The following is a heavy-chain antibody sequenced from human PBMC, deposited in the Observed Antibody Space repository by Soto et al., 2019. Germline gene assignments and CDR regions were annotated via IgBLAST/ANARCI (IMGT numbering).Heavy chain of an antibody. CDR3: ARRLRYYYDSSPSPFDY. V-gene: IGHV1-18*04. D-gene: IGHD3-22*01. CDR1: GYTFTNYG. J-gene: IGHJ4*02. Sequence: QVQLVQSGAEVKKPGASVKVSCKASGYTFTNYGLAWVRQAPGQGLEWLGWITTWNHNTDYAQKVQGRVTMTPDTSTTTAYMELRSLRSDDTAVYYCARRLRYYYDSSPSPFDYWGQGTLVTVS. CDR2: ITTWNHNT.